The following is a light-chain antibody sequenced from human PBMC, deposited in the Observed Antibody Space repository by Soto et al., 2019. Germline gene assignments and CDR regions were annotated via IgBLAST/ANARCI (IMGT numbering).Light chain of an antibody. CDR1: QSVSSNY. J-gene: IGKJ5*01. Sequence: EIVLTQSPGTLSLSPGERATLSCRASQSVSSNYLAWYQQKPGQAPSLLIYGASSRATGIPDRFSGSGSGTDFTLTISRREPEDFGLYYCQQYGNSAPITFGQGTRVEIE. CDR2: GAS. CDR3: QQYGNSAPIT. V-gene: IGKV3-20*01.